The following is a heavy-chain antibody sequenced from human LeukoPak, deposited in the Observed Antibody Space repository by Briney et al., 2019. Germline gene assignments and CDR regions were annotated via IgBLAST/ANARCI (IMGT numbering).Heavy chain of an antibody. CDR3: AYGYFDWLLPI. CDR1: GGSFSGYY. D-gene: IGHD3-9*01. Sequence: KASETLSLTCAVYGGSFSGYYWSWIRQPPGKGLEWIGYIYYSGSTNYNPSLKSRVTISVDTSKNQFSLKLSSVTAADTTVYYCAYGYFDWLLPIWGQGTMVTVSS. CDR2: IYYSGST. J-gene: IGHJ3*02. V-gene: IGHV4-59*01.